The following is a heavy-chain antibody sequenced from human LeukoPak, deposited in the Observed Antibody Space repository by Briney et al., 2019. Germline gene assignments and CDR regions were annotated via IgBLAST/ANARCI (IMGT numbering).Heavy chain of an antibody. J-gene: IGHJ4*02. D-gene: IGHD6-6*01. CDR2: ISSSSSYI. CDR1: GFTFSSYS. V-gene: IGHV3-21*01. CDR3: ARESFSSSSFDY. Sequence: GGSLRLSCAASGFTFSSYSMNWVRQAPGKGLEWVSSISSSSSYIYYADSVKGRFTISRDNAKNSLYLQMNSLRAEDTAVYYCARESFSSSSFDYWGQGTLVTVSS.